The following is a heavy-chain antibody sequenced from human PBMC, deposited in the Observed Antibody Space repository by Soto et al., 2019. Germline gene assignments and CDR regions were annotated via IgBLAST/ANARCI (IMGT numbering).Heavy chain of an antibody. CDR1: GYSFTSYW. CDR2: IDPSDSYT. Sequence: PGESLKISCKGSGYSFTSYWISWVRQMPGKGLEWMGRIDPSDSYTNYSPSFQGHVTISADKSISTAYLQWSSLKASDTAMYYCATGIEARDYYYGMDVWGQGTTVTVSS. V-gene: IGHV5-10-1*01. J-gene: IGHJ6*02. D-gene: IGHD1-1*01. CDR3: ATGIEARDYYYGMDV.